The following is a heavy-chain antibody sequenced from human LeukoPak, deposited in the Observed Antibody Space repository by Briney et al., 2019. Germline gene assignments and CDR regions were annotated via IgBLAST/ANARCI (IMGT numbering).Heavy chain of an antibody. Sequence: SVKVSCKASGGTFSSYAISWVRQAPGQGLEWMGRIIPIFGTANYAQKFQGRVTITTDESTSTAYMELSSLRSEDTAVYYFSINHQPTYDILTGYNDNWFDPWGQGTLVTVSS. V-gene: IGHV1-69*05. D-gene: IGHD3-9*01. J-gene: IGHJ5*02. CDR3: SINHQPTYDILTGYNDNWFDP. CDR2: IIPIFGTA. CDR1: GGTFSSYA.